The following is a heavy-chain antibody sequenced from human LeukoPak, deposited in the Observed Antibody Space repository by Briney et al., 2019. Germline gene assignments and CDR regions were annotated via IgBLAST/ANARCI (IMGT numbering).Heavy chain of an antibody. CDR3: AAALDFDYCMISDY. CDR1: GYTFTGYY. CDR2: INLNSGGT. Sequence: PRASVKVSCKASGYTFTGYYLHSVRQAPGQGLQWMGWINLNSGGTNYAQRFQGRVTMTRDTSISTAYIELRRLRSDDTAVYYCAAALDFDYCMISDYWGQGTLVTVS. D-gene: IGHD4-11*01. V-gene: IGHV1-2*02. J-gene: IGHJ4*02.